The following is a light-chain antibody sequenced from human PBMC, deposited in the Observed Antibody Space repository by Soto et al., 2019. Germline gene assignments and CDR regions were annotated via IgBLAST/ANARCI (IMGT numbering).Light chain of an antibody. CDR2: DVS. CDR3: SSYTSSSTHYV. J-gene: IGLJ1*01. V-gene: IGLV2-14*01. Sequence: QSALTQPASVSGSPGQSITISCTGTSSDVGGYNYVSWYQQHPGKAPKLMIYDVSNRPSGVSNRFSGSKSGNTASLTISGLQAEDEVDYYCSSYTSSSTHYVFGTGTKLTVL. CDR1: SSDVGGYNY.